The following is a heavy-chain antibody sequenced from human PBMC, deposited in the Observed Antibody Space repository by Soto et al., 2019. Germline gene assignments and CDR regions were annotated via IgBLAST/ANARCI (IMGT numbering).Heavy chain of an antibody. J-gene: IGHJ3*02. CDR2: IYYSGST. CDR3: ARGYCSGGSCYYAPGAFDI. V-gene: IGHV4-31*03. CDR1: GGSISSGGYY. D-gene: IGHD2-15*01. Sequence: LSLTCTVSGGSISSGGYYWSWIRQHPGKGLEWIGYIYYSGSTYYNPSLKSRVTISVDTSKNQFSLKLSSVTAADTAVYYCARGYCSGGSCYYAPGAFDIWGQGTMVTVSS.